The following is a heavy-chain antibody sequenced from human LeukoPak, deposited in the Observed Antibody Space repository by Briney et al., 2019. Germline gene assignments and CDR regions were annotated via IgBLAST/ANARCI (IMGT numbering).Heavy chain of an antibody. Sequence: GGSLRLSCAASKFTFSRHAMNWVRQAPGKGLEWVSYINSRSETMYYADSVKGRFTISRDNAKDSLFLHMNSLRAEDTAVYYCARKPITGSHSGTFDIWGQGTVVTVSS. CDR3: ARKPITGSHSGTFDI. V-gene: IGHV3-48*01. J-gene: IGHJ3*02. D-gene: IGHD1-20*01. CDR1: KFTFSRHA. CDR2: INSRSETM.